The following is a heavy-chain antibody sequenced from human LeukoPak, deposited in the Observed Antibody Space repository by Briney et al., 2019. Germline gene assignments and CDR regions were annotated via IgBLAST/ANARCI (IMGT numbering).Heavy chain of an antibody. J-gene: IGHJ4*02. CDR1: GGSFSGYY. V-gene: IGHV4-34*01. CDR3: ASRDILTGYYRSYAY. CDR2: INHSGST. Sequence: SETLSLTCAVYGGSFSGYYWSWIRQPPGKGLEWIGEINHSGSTNYNPSLKSRVTISVDTSKNQFSLKLSSVTAADTAVYYCASRDILTGYYRSYAYWGQGTPVTVSS. D-gene: IGHD3-9*01.